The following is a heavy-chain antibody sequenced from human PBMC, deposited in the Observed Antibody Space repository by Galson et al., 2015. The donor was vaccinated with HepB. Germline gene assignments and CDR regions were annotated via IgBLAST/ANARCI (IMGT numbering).Heavy chain of an antibody. CDR1: GFTFSTYA. Sequence: SLRLSCAASGFTFSTYAMHWVRQTPGKGLEWVAFIRYDGSNKYYVDSVKGRFTISRDNSKNTLYLQMNSLRAEDTAVYYCAKVLKAAAGYFDYWGQGTLVTVSS. D-gene: IGHD6-13*01. V-gene: IGHV3-30*02. CDR3: AKVLKAAAGYFDY. J-gene: IGHJ4*02. CDR2: IRYDGSNK.